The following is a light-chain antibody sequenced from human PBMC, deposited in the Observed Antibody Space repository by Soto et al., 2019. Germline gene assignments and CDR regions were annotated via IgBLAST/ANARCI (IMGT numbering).Light chain of an antibody. CDR2: GAF. CDR1: HDIGNY. J-gene: IGKJ1*01. CDR3: QQYDNWPRT. Sequence: DIQMTQSPPYLSASIGDRVTITCQASHDIGNYLNWYQHKPGKAPNLVIYGAFNLETWVPSRFSGGGSGTDFTLTISSLQSEDFAVYYCQQYDNWPRTFGQGTKVDI. V-gene: IGKV1-33*01.